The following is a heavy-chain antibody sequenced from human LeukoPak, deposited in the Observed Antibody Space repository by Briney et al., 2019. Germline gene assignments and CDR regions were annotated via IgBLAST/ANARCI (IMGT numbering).Heavy chain of an antibody. CDR1: GFTFSSYA. J-gene: IGHJ4*02. D-gene: IGHD1-26*01. Sequence: GGSLRLSCAASGFTFSSYAMSWVRQAPGEGLEWVSAISGSGGSTYYADSVKGRFTISRDNSKNTLYLQMNSLGAEDTAVYYCANVSCIVGATSLWGQGTLVTVSS. CDR2: ISGSGGST. CDR3: ANVSCIVGATSL. V-gene: IGHV3-23*01.